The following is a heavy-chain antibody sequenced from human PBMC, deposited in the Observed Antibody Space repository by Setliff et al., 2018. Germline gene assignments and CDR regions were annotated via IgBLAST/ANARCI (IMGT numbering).Heavy chain of an antibody. J-gene: IGHJ6*03. CDR2: ISYSDIT. CDR3: AKDDGSGTYYRKDYYYMDV. V-gene: IGHV3-23*01. Sequence: PGGSLRLSCAASGFTFSTDAMDWVRQAPGKGLEWVSGISYSDITDYADSVKGRFTISRDNSKSTLYLQMNSLRVEDSALYYCAKDDGSGTYYRKDYYYMDVWGKGTTVTVSS. CDR1: GFTFSTDA. D-gene: IGHD3-10*01.